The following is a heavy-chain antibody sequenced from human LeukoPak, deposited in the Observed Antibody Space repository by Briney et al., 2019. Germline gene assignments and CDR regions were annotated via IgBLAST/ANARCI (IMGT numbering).Heavy chain of an antibody. D-gene: IGHD6-13*01. CDR2: MNPNSGNT. CDR3: ARGRNRVQQLVLFY. J-gene: IGHJ4*02. Sequence: GASVKVSCKASGYTFTSYDINWVRQATGQGLEWMGWMNPNSGNTGYAQKFQGRVTITRNTSISTAYMELSSLRSEDTAVYYCARGRNRVQQLVLFYWGQGTLVTVSS. V-gene: IGHV1-8*03. CDR1: GYTFTSYD.